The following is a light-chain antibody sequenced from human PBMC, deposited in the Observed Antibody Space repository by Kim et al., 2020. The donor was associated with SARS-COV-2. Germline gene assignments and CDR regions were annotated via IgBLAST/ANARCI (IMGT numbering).Light chain of an antibody. V-gene: IGLV3-19*01. Sequence: SSELTQDPAVSVALGQTVRITCQGDSLRSYYASWFQQKPGQAPLLVIYGKNNRPSGIPDRFSGSSSGNTASLTITGAQAEDEADYYCNSRDSSGIYVVFGGGTQLTVL. CDR3: NSRDSSGIYVV. J-gene: IGLJ2*01. CDR1: SLRSYY. CDR2: GKN.